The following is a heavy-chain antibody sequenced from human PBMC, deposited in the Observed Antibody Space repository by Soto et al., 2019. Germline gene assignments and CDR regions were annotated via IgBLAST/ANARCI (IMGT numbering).Heavy chain of an antibody. D-gene: IGHD2-21*01. CDR3: ARHIRGNSCMDV. V-gene: IGHV4-39*01. CDR2: IYYSGST. CDR1: GGSIRSSNYY. Sequence: SETLSLTCTVSGGSIRSSNYYWGWIRQPPGKGLELIGSIYYSGSTSYNPSLKSRVTISVDTSKNQFSLKLSSVTAADTAVYYCARHIRGNSCMDVWGQGTTVTVS. J-gene: IGHJ6*02.